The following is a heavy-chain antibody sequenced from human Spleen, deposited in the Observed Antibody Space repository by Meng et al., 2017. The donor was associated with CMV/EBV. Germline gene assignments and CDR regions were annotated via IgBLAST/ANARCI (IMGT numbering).Heavy chain of an antibody. CDR2: MNPNSGNT. D-gene: IGHD3-3*01. Sequence: ASVKVSCKASGYTFTSYDINWVRQATGQGLEWMGWMNPNSGNTGYAQKFQGRVTMTRNTSISTAYMELSGLRSEDTAVYYCARGIYTITIFGVVIPYYYGMDVWGQGTTVTVSS. J-gene: IGHJ6*02. CDR1: GYTFTSYD. CDR3: ARGIYTITIFGVVIPYYYGMDV. V-gene: IGHV1-8*01.